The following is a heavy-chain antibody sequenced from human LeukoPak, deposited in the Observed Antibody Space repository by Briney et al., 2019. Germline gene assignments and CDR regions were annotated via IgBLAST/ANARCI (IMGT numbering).Heavy chain of an antibody. CDR3: ARRGIVVELDY. CDR1: GGTFSSYA. D-gene: IGHD3-22*01. CDR2: ISAYNGNT. J-gene: IGHJ4*02. Sequence: ASVKVSCKASGGTFSSYAISWVRQAPGQGLEWMGWISAYNGNTNYAQKLQGRVTMTTDTSTSTAYMELRSLRSDDTAVYYCARRGIVVELDYWGQGTLVTVSS. V-gene: IGHV1-18*01.